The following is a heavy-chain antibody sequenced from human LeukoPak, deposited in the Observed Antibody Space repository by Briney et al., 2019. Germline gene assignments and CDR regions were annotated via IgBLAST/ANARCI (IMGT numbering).Heavy chain of an antibody. CDR2: ISGSGGST. V-gene: IGHV3-23*01. Sequence: GGSLRLSCAASGFTFSSYAMSWVRQAPGKGLEWVSAISGSGGSTYYADSVKGRFTISRDDSKNTLSLQLNSLRAEDTAVYYCAKDATRTSGRYYFDYWGQGTLVTVSS. CDR3: AKDATRTSGRYYFDY. CDR1: GFTFSSYA. D-gene: IGHD6-19*01. J-gene: IGHJ4*02.